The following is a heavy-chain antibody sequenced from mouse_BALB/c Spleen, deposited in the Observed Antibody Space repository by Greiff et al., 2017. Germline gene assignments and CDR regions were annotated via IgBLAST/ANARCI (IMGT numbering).Heavy chain of an antibody. CDR3: ARHKGYGNGAAMDY. CDR1: GFTFSSYT. CDR2: ISNGGGST. Sequence: EVHLVESGGGLVQPGGSLKLSCAASGFTFSSYTMSWVRQTPEKRLEWVAYISNGGGSTYYPDTVKGRFTISRDNAKNTLYLQVSSLKSEDTAMYYCARHKGYGNGAAMDYWGQGTSVTVSS. V-gene: IGHV5-12-2*01. J-gene: IGHJ4*01. D-gene: IGHD2-10*02.